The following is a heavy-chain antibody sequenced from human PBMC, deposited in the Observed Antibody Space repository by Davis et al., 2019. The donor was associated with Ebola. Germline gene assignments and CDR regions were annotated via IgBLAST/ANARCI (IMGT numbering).Heavy chain of an antibody. CDR2: ISSSSSYI. D-gene: IGHD4-17*01. Sequence: GESLKISCAASGFTFSSYSMNWVRQAPGKGLEWVSSISSSSSYIYYADSVKGRFTISRDDSKNTAYLQMNSLKTEDTAVYYCTTTTVTTDYWGQGTLVTVSS. CDR1: GFTFSSYS. J-gene: IGHJ4*02. CDR3: TTTTVTTDY. V-gene: IGHV3-21*04.